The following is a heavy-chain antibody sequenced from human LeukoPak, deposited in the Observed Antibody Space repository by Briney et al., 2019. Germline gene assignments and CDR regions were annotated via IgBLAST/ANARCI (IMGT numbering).Heavy chain of an antibody. V-gene: IGHV4-59*12. D-gene: IGHD3-10*01. J-gene: IGHJ4*02. CDR2: IYYSGST. CDR1: GGSISSYY. CDR3: AREPGAVQPRFSGRD. Sequence: SETLSLTCTVSGGSISSYYWSWIRQPPGKGLEWIGYIYYSGSTYYNPSLKSRVTISVDTSKNQFSLKLSSVTAADTAVYHCAREPGAVQPRFSGRDWGQGTLVTVSS.